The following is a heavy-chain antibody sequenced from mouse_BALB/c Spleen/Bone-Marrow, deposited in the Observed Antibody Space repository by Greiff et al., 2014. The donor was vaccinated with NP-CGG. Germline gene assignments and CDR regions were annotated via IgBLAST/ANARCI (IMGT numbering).Heavy chain of an antibody. CDR2: INPSNGRT. CDR3: ARYATATYWFAY. D-gene: IGHD1-2*01. Sequence: VQLQESGAELVKPGASMKLSCKASGYTFTSYWMHWVKQRPGQGLEWIGEINPSNGRTNYNEKFKSKATLTVDKSSSTAYMQLSSLTSEDSAVYYCARYATATYWFAYWGQGTLVTVSA. V-gene: IGHV1S81*02. CDR1: GYTFTSYW. J-gene: IGHJ3*01.